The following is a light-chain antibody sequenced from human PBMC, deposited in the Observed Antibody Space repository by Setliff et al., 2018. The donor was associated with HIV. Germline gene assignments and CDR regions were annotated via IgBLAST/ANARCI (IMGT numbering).Light chain of an antibody. CDR3: LLSCGGARV. CDR2: DAT. J-gene: IGLJ1*01. Sequence: QAVVTQESSLTVSPGGTISLTCVSSAGAVTSGHYPHRFQQKPGQVPRPLIYDATKRHSWTPSRFSGSLLRDKAALTLSNAQAEDEADYYCLLSCGGARVFGSGTKVTVL. CDR1: AGAVTSGHY. V-gene: IGLV7-46*01.